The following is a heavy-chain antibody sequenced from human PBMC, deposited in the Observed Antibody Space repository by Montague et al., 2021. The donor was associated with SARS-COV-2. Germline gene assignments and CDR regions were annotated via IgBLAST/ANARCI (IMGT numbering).Heavy chain of an antibody. CDR2: SDWDDDK. CDR1: GFSRSTSGMC. V-gene: IGHV2-70*11. Sequence: PALVKPTQTLTLTCTFSGFSRSTSGMCVSWIRQPPGKALEWLARSDWDDDKYYSTPLKTRLTISKDTSKNQVVLTMTNMDPVDTATYYCARMSAGATIAFDYWGQGTLVTVSS. J-gene: IGHJ4*02. D-gene: IGHD1-26*01. CDR3: ARMSAGATIAFDY.